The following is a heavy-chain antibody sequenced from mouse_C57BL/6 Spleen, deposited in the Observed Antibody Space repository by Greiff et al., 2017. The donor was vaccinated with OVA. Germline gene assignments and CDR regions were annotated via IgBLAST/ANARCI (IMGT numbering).Heavy chain of an antibody. D-gene: IGHD2-5*01. CDR2: IYPGDGDT. V-gene: IGHV1-82*01. Sequence: QVQLQQSGPELVKPGASVKISCKASGYAFSSSWMNWVKQRPGKGLEWIGRIYPGDGDTNYNGKFKGKATLTADQSSSTAYMQLSSLTAEESAVYVCARGDYSNLAWFAYWGKGTRVTVSA. J-gene: IGHJ3*01. CDR3: ARGDYSNLAWFAY. CDR1: GYAFSSSW.